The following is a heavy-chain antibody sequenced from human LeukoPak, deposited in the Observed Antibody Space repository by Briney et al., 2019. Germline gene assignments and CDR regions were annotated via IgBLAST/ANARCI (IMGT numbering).Heavy chain of an antibody. J-gene: IGHJ4*02. D-gene: IGHD5-12*01. Sequence: NPSETLSLTCTVSGYSISSGYYWGWIRQPPGKGLEWMGSIYHSGSTYYNPSLKSRVTIPVDTSKHQFSLKLSSVTAADTAVYYCARGLVATILGYFDYWGQGTLVTVSS. V-gene: IGHV4-38-2*02. CDR2: IYHSGST. CDR3: ARGLVATILGYFDY. CDR1: GYSISSGYY.